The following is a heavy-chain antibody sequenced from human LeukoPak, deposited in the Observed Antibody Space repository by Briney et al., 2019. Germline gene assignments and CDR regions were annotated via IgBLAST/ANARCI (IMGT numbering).Heavy chain of an antibody. D-gene: IGHD6-25*01. J-gene: IGHJ3*02. V-gene: IGHV3-23*01. CDR1: GFTFSSYA. Sequence: GGSPRLSCAASGFTFSSYAMSWVRQAPGKGLEWVSAISGSGGSTYYADSVKGRFTISRDNSKNTLYLQMNSLGAEDTAVYYCANKRRVGAFDIWGQGTMVTVSS. CDR2: ISGSGGST. CDR3: ANKRRVGAFDI.